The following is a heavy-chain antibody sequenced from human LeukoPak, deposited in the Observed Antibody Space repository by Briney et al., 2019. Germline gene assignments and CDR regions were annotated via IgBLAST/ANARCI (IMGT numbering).Heavy chain of an antibody. CDR2: ISWNSGSI. Sequence: PGGSLRLSCAASGFTFDDYAMHWVRQAPGKGLEWVSGISWNSGSIGYADSVKGRFTISRDNAKNSLYLQMNCLRAEDTALYYCAKYPSPYYYDSSWFDPWGQGTLVTVSS. J-gene: IGHJ5*02. D-gene: IGHD3-22*01. CDR1: GFTFDDYA. V-gene: IGHV3-9*01. CDR3: AKYPSPYYYDSSWFDP.